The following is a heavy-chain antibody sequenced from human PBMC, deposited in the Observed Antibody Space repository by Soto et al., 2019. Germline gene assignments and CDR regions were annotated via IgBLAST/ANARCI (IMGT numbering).Heavy chain of an antibody. CDR2: IYYSGST. V-gene: IGHV4-59*01. D-gene: IGHD3-22*01. CDR3: AREYYYDSSGYYYDAFDI. CDR1: GGSISSYY. J-gene: IGHJ3*02. Sequence: QVQLQESGPGLVKPSETLSLTCTVSGGSISSYYWSWIRQPPGKGLEWIGYIYYSGSTNYNPSLKRRVTISVDTSKNQFSLKLSSVTAADTAVYYCAREYYYDSSGYYYDAFDIWGQGTMVTVSS.